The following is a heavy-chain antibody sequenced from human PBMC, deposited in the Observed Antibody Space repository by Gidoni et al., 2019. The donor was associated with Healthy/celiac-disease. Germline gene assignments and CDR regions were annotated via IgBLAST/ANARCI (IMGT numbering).Heavy chain of an antibody. Sequence: QVQLQESGPVLVKPSQTLSLTCTVSGVSISSGGYYWSWIRQHPGKGLEWIGYIYYSGSTYYNPSLTSRVTISVDTSKNQFSLKLSSVTAADTAVYYCARIYTAMVLIDYWGQGTLVTVSS. CDR3: ARIYTAMVLIDY. CDR2: IYYSGST. V-gene: IGHV4-31*03. J-gene: IGHJ4*02. CDR1: GVSISSGGYY. D-gene: IGHD5-18*01.